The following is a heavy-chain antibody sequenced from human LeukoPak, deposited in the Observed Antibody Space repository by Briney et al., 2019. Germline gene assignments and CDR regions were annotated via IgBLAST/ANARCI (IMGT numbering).Heavy chain of an antibody. D-gene: IGHD3-3*01. V-gene: IGHV4-59*01. Sequence: SETLSLTCTVSGGSISSYYWSWIRQPPGKGLEWIGYIYYSGSTNYNPSLKSRVTISVDTSKNHFSLELSSVTAADTAVYYCARGSQRITVFGVVTDYWGQGTLVTVSS. CDR2: IYYSGST. CDR1: GGSISSYY. CDR3: ARGSQRITVFGVVTDY. J-gene: IGHJ4*02.